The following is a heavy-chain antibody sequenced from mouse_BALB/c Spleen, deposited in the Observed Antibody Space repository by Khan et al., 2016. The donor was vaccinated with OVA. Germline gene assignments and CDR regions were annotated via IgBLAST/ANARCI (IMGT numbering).Heavy chain of an antibody. CDR3: TRRDYAVDY. CDR1: GFTFTNYW. V-gene: IGHV6-6*02. Sequence: EVKLEVSGGGLVQPGGSMKLSCVASGFTFTNYWKNWVRQSPEKGLEWVAEIRLKSNNYATHYAESVKGRFTISRDDSKSSVFLQMNNLRTEDTGIYYCTRRDYAVDYWGQGTSVTVSS. J-gene: IGHJ4*01. CDR2: IRLKSNNYAT.